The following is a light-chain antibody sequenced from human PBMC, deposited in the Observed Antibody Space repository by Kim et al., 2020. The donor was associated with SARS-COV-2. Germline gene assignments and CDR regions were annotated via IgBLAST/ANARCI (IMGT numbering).Light chain of an antibody. CDR3: HQFHDWPPT. J-gene: IGKJ1*01. V-gene: IGKV3-15*01. Sequence: LSPGDRSTRACWASQSRNCAVAWSHQKPGQAPSLLIYSSSTRATGVPARFSGSGSGTEFTLTISSLQSEDFAVYYCHQFHDWPPTFGQGTKVDIK. CDR1: QSRNCA. CDR2: SSS.